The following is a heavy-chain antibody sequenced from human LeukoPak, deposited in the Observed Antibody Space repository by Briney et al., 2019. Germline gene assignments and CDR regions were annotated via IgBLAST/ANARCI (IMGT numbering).Heavy chain of an antibody. CDR1: GYTFTSYY. CDR2: INPSGGST. V-gene: IGHV1-46*01. Sequence: ASVKVCCKASGYTFTSYYMNWLRQAPGQRLEWLGIINPSGGSTSYAQKFQGRVTMTRDMSTSTVYMELSSLRSEDTAVYYCARDLGESQYYFDYWGQGTLVTVSS. CDR3: ARDLGESQYYFDY. D-gene: IGHD3-16*01. J-gene: IGHJ4*02.